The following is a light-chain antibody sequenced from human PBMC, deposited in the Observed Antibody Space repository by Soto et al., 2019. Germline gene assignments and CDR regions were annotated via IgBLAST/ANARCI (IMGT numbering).Light chain of an antibody. CDR2: AAS. CDR3: QQYDAYPLT. Sequence: DIQMTQSPSTLSASIGDRFTMTCRASQGINSYLAWYQQKPGKAPKLLIYAASTLQSGVPSGFSGSGSGTEFTLSISSLQPDDFATYFCQQYDAYPLTFGGGTKVDI. J-gene: IGKJ4*01. V-gene: IGKV1-9*01. CDR1: QGINSY.